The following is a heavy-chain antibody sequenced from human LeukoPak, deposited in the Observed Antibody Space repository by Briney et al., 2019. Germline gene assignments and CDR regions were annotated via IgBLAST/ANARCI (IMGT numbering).Heavy chain of an antibody. V-gene: IGHV3-30*02. Sequence: GGSLRLSCATSGFTFSNYGMHWVRQAPGKGLEWVAFIRYDGGNKYYADSVKGRFTISRDNSENTLYLQMNSLRAEDTAVYYCAKDPRGDYYSSGSYFDQWGQGTLVTVSS. J-gene: IGHJ4*02. CDR1: GFTFSNYG. CDR2: IRYDGGNK. D-gene: IGHD3-10*01. CDR3: AKDPRGDYYSSGSYFDQ.